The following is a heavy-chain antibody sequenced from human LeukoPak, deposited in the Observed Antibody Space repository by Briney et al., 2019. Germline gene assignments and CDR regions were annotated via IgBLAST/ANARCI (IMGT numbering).Heavy chain of an antibody. CDR3: ARESRTAIDY. D-gene: IGHD2-21*02. V-gene: IGHV6-1*01. J-gene: IGHJ4*02. CDR2: TYYRSKWYN. CDR1: GDSVSGDSVA. Sequence: SQTLSLTCAISGDSVSGDSVAWNWIRQSPSRGLEWLGRTYYRSKWYNDYVVSVKSRITINPDTSRNQFSLQLNSVTPEDTAVYYCARESRTAIDYWGQGTLLTVSS.